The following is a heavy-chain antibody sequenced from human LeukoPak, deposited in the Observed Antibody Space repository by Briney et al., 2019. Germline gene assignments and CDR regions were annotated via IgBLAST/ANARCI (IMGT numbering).Heavy chain of an antibody. CDR1: GFTFSSYS. CDR2: VSASGLST. J-gene: IGHJ6*02. V-gene: IGHV3-23*01. D-gene: IGHD1-1*01. CDR3: ARDSETETGWYYYGMDV. Sequence: PGGSLRLSCAASGFTFSSYSMSWVRHSPGKGLEWVSSVSASGLSTYYADSVKGRFTISRDNSKNTLYLQIYSLRAEDTAIYYCARDSETETGWYYYGMDVWGQGTTVTVSS.